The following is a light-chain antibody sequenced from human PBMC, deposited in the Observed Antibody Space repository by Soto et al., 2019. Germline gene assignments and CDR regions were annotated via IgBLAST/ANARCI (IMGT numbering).Light chain of an antibody. J-gene: IGLJ1*01. Sequence: QSALTQPRSVSGSPGQSLTISCTGTSSDVGGYNYVSWYQQYPGKVSTLMIYDVTKRPSGVPDRFSGSKSGNTASLTISGLQAEDEADYYCCSHAGSYTYVFGTGTKLTVL. CDR1: SSDVGGYNY. CDR3: CSHAGSYTYV. CDR2: DVT. V-gene: IGLV2-11*01.